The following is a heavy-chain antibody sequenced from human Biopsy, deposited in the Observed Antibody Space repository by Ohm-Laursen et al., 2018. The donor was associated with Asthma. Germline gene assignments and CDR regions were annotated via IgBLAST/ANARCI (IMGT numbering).Heavy chain of an antibody. V-gene: IGHV1-3*01. CDR1: GYTFIHFA. CDR2: TNAGDGNT. D-gene: IGHD3-9*01. J-gene: IGHJ3*01. Sequence: SVKVSCNASGYTFIHFAIHWVRQAPGQRLEWMGWTNAGDGNTKYSQKFQGRVTITRDTSASTAYMDLRSLRSEDTAMYYCARTYYDFLTGQVNDAFALWGQGTMVTVSS. CDR3: ARTYYDFLTGQVNDAFAL.